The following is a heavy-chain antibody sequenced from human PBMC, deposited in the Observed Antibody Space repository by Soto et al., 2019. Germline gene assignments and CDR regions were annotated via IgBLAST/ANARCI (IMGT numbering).Heavy chain of an antibody. Sequence: PSETLSLTCTVSGGSISSYYWSWIRQPPGKGLEWIGYIYYSGSTNYNPSLKSRVTISVDTSKNQFSLKLSSVTAADTAVYYCASYDLWSGYYTGGFDYWGQGTMVTVSS. CDR2: IYYSGST. V-gene: IGHV4-59*08. J-gene: IGHJ4*02. D-gene: IGHD3-3*01. CDR1: GGSISSYY. CDR3: ASYDLWSGYYTGGFDY.